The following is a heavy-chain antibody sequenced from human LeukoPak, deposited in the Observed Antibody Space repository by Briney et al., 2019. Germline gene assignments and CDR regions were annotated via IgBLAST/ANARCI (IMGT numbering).Heavy chain of an antibody. Sequence: PGRSLRLSCAASGFTFSSYGMHWVRQAPGKGLEWVAVISYDGSNKYYADSVKGRFTISRDNSKNTLYLQMNSLRAEDTAVYYCAKDRWVDTAMVIFDYWGQGTLVTVSS. D-gene: IGHD5-18*01. CDR3: AKDRWVDTAMVIFDY. CDR2: ISYDGSNK. V-gene: IGHV3-30*18. J-gene: IGHJ4*02. CDR1: GFTFSSYG.